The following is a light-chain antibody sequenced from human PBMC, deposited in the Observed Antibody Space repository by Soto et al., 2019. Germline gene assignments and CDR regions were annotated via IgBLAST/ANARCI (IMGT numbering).Light chain of an antibody. CDR3: AAWDDSLSGAT. V-gene: IGLV1-47*01. CDR2: RNN. J-gene: IGLJ2*01. CDR1: SSNIGSNY. Sequence: QPVLTQPPSASGTPGQRVTISCSGSSSNIGSNYVYWYQQLPGTAPKLLIYRNNQRPSGVPDRFSGSKSGTSASLAISGLRSEDEADYYCAAWDDSLSGATFGGGTKVTVL.